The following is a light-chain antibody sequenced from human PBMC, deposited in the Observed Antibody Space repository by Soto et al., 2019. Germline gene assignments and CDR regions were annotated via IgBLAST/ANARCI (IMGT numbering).Light chain of an antibody. CDR3: XXXXNWPPLT. CDR1: QSVTYN. J-gene: IGKJ4*01. Sequence: EIVMTQSPATLSVSPGETATLSCRASQSVTYNLAWYQQKPGQGPRLLIYGAFTRATGIPARFSGSGSGTEFTLTISSLQSEDXAVYXXXXXXNWPPLTFGGGTKVEIK. CDR2: GAF. V-gene: IGKV3-15*01.